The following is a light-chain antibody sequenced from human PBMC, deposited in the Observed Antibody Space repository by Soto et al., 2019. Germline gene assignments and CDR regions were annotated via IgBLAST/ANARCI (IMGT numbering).Light chain of an antibody. Sequence: QSALTQPPSASGSPGQSVTISCTGTSSDVGGYNYVSWYQQHPGKAPKLMIYEVSKRPSGVPDRFSGSKSGNTASLTVSGLKAEVEADYYCSSYAGSNNLVFGGGTKLTVL. CDR1: SSDVGGYNY. J-gene: IGLJ2*01. V-gene: IGLV2-8*01. CDR3: SSYAGSNNLV. CDR2: EVS.